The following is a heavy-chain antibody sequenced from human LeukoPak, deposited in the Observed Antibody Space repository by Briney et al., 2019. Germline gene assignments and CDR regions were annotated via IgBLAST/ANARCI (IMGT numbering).Heavy chain of an antibody. CDR3: ARDSNYGNKKEFDY. CDR2: INHSGGT. D-gene: IGHD4-11*01. CDR1: GGSFSGYY. Sequence: PSETLSLTCAVYGGSFSGYYWSWIRQPPGKGLEWSGEINHSGGTNYNPSLKSRVTISVDTSKNQFSLKLSTVTAADTAVYYCARDSNYGNKKEFDYWGQGTLVTVSS. V-gene: IGHV4-34*01. J-gene: IGHJ4*02.